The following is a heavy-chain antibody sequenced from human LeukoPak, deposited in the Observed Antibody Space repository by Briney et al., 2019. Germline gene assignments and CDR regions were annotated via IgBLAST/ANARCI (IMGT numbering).Heavy chain of an antibody. CDR2: IKQDGSEK. CDR3: ARDLSDACMDV. V-gene: IGHV3-7*01. Sequence: PGGSLRLSCAASGFTLSSYWMSWVRQAPGKGLEWVANIKQDGSEKYYVDPVKGRFTISRDNAKNSLYLQMNSPRAEDTAVYYCARDLSDACMDVWGQGTTVTVSS. J-gene: IGHJ6*02. D-gene: IGHD2-21*02. CDR1: GFTLSSYW.